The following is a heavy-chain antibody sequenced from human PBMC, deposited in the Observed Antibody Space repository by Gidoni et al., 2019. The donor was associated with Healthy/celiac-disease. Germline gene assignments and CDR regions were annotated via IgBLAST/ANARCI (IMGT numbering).Heavy chain of an antibody. Sequence: EVQLVESGGGLVQPGGSLRLSCAASGFPFSSYAMSWVRQAPGKGLEWVSAISGSGGSTYYADSVKGRFTISRDNSKNTLYLQMNSLRAEDTAVYYCAKDRISSSGYYYGHFDYWGQGTLVTVSS. J-gene: IGHJ4*02. V-gene: IGHV3-23*04. CDR2: ISGSGGST. CDR3: AKDRISSSGYYYGHFDY. D-gene: IGHD3-22*01. CDR1: GFPFSSYA.